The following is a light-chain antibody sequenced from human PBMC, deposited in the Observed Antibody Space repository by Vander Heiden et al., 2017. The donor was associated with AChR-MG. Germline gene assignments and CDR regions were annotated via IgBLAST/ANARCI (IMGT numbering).Light chain of an antibody. Sequence: DIVLTQSPDSLAVSLRESATINCKSSQRIFYSSNYKHFLAWYQQKPGQPPRLLIYWSSTRESGVPDRFSGSGPGTDFTLTISSLQAEDVAVYFCHQYYSRPYTFGQGTKLEI. CDR3: HQYYSRPYT. V-gene: IGKV4-1*01. CDR1: QRIFYSSNYKHF. J-gene: IGKJ2*01. CDR2: WSS.